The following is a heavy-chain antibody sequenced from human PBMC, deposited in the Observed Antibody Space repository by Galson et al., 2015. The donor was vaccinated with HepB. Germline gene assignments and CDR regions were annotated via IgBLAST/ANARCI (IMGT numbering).Heavy chain of an antibody. CDR2: ISSSGNTI. V-gene: IGHV3-48*02. CDR3: ARSLYSWEFPGALIDY. D-gene: IGHD3-10*01. J-gene: IGHJ4*02. CDR1: GFTFSSYS. Sequence: SLSLSCAAPGFTFSSYSMICVRHAPGKGLEWISYISSSGNTIYYADSVKGRFTISRDNAKKSLFLQMNSLRDEDTAVYYCARSLYSWEFPGALIDYWGQGTLVTVSS.